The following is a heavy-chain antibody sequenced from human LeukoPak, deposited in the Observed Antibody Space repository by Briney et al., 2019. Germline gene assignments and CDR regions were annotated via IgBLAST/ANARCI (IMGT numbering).Heavy chain of an antibody. D-gene: IGHD3-10*01. Sequence: KSSETLSLTCSVSDGSISRSSYYWGWIRQPPGKGLEWIGIIDYSGSTDYNPSLKSRVTISVDTSKRQFSLKLSSVTAADTAVYYCARRTVSRGEPFDYWGQGTLVTVSS. V-gene: IGHV4-39*01. CDR3: ARRTVSRGEPFDY. CDR1: DGSISRSSYY. CDR2: IDYSGST. J-gene: IGHJ4*02.